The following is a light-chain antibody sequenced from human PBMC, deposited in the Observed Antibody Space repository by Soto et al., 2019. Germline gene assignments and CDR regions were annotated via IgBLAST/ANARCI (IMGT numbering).Light chain of an antibody. CDR3: QSYDTSLSGSV. CDR1: SSNIGAGYD. Sequence: QSVLTQPPSVSGAPGQRVTISCTGTSSNIGAGYDVHWYQHLPGTAPKLLIYANSDRPSGVPDRFFGSKSGTSASLAITGLQAEDEADYYCQSYDTSLSGSVFGRGTKLTVL. V-gene: IGLV1-40*01. CDR2: ANS. J-gene: IGLJ2*01.